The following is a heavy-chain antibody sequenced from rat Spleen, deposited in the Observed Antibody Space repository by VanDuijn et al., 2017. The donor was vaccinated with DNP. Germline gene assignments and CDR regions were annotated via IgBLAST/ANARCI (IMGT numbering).Heavy chain of an antibody. CDR3: ARQDWALDY. Sequence: EVQLVESGGGPVQPGRSLKLSCVASGFIFSNYWMTWIRQAPTKGLEWVASITNGGGTTYYRDSVKGRFTISRDYAKNTHYLQMDSLRSEDTATYYCARQDWALDYWGQGVMVTVSS. J-gene: IGHJ2*01. V-gene: IGHV5S13*01. CDR2: ITNGGGTT. D-gene: IGHD5-1*01. CDR1: GFIFSNYW.